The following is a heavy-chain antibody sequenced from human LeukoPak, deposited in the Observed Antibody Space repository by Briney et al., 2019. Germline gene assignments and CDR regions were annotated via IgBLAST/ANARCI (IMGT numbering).Heavy chain of an antibody. V-gene: IGHV4-30-2*01. CDR3: ARLRAATGELNFDN. D-gene: IGHD6-13*01. CDR1: GGSISSGGYY. J-gene: IGHJ4*02. Sequence: SETLSLTCTVSGGSISSGGYYWSWIRQPPGKGLEWIGYIYHSGSTYYNPSLKSRVTISVDRSKNQFSLKLSSVTAADTAVYYCARLRAATGELNFDNWGQGTLVTVSS. CDR2: IYHSGST.